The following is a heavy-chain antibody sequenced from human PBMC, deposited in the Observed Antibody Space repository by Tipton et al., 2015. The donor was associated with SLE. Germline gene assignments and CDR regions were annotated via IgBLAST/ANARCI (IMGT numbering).Heavy chain of an antibody. V-gene: IGHV3-21*03. J-gene: IGHJ3*02. Sequence: SLRLSCEASGFMFSRYWMTWVRQAPGKGLEWVSTINSKSIYIYYADSVNGRFTISRANAKNSLYLQMNSLRAEDTAMYYCARDRGLVGANMYAFDIWGRGTMVTVSS. CDR1: GFMFSRYW. CDR2: INSKSIYI. CDR3: ARDRGLVGANMYAFDI. D-gene: IGHD1-26*01.